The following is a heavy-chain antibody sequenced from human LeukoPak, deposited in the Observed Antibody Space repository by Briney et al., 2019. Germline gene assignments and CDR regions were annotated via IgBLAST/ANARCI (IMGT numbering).Heavy chain of an antibody. J-gene: IGHJ4*02. CDR1: GFTFDDYG. CDR2: IYYSGST. Sequence: SGGSLRLSCAASGFTFDDYGMSWIRQPPGKGLEWIGSIYYSGSTYYNPSLKSRVTISVDTSKNQFSLKLSSVTAADTAVYYCARRPTSTVTIYYYFDYWGQGTLVTVSS. CDR3: ARRPTSTVTIYYYFDY. V-gene: IGHV4-38-2*01. D-gene: IGHD4-17*01.